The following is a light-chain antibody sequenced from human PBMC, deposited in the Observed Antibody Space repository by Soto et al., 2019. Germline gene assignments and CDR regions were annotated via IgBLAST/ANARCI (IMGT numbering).Light chain of an antibody. CDR2: GAS. CDR3: QQYSGSPRT. V-gene: IGKV3-20*01. CDR1: QTVSSSS. J-gene: IGKJ1*01. Sequence: EIVLTQSPGTLSLSPGERATLSCRASQTVSSSSLAWYQQKPGQAPRLLIYGASSRATGIPDRFCGSGSGTDFTLTISRLEPEDFAVYYCQQYSGSPRTFGQGTKVDIK.